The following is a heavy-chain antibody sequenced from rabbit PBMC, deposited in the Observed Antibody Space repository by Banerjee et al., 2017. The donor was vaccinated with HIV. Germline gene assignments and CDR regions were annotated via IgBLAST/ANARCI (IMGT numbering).Heavy chain of an antibody. CDR3: ARDPVNDDGYAPDL. CDR1: GFTISRSYY. Sequence: QSLEESGGDLVKPGASLTLTCTASGFTISRSYYMCWVRQAPGKGLEWIASIYPDYGSTDYGSWVNGRFTISKTSSTTVTLQMTSLTAADTATHFCARDPVNDDGYAPDLWGPGTLVTVS. V-gene: IGHV1S40*01. J-gene: IGHJ6*01. D-gene: IGHD6-1*01. CDR2: IYPDYGST.